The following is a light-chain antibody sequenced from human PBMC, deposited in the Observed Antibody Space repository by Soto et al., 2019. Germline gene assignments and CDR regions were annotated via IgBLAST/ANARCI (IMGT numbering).Light chain of an antibody. CDR3: QQYGSSPWT. CDR1: QTIRSNY. CDR2: GAS. J-gene: IGKJ1*01. V-gene: IGKV3-20*01. Sequence: ETVLTQSPGTLSLSPGERATLSCRASQTIRSNYLAWYRQTPGQEPRLLIYGASNRATGIADRFSGSGSGTDFTLIISRLEPEDFALYYCQQYGSSPWTFGQGTKVEIK.